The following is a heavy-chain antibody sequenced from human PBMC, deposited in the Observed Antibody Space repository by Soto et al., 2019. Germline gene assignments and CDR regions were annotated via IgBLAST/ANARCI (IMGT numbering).Heavy chain of an antibody. Sequence: QVQLVQSGADVKKPGSSVKVSCKASGGTFSSYGVSWVRQAPGQGLEWMGGIIPIFGTANHAQKFQGRVTMTADESTSTAYMELSSLTSEDTAVYYCARSGARPGDYYYGMDVWGQGTTVTVSS. J-gene: IGHJ6*02. V-gene: IGHV1-69*12. CDR1: GGTFSSYG. CDR2: IIPIFGTA. CDR3: ARSGARPGDYYYGMDV. D-gene: IGHD3-10*01.